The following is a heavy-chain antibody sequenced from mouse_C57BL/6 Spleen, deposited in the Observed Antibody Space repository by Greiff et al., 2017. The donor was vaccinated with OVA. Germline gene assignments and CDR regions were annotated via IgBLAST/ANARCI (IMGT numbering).Heavy chain of an antibody. CDR1: GYAFSSSW. Sequence: QVTLKESGPELVKPGASVKISCKASGYAFSSSWMNWVKQRPGKGLEWIGRIYPGDGDTNYNGKFKGKATLTADKSSSTAYMQLSSLTSEDSAVYFCARAWYFDVWGTGTTVTVSS. CDR3: ARAWYFDV. J-gene: IGHJ1*03. CDR2: IYPGDGDT. V-gene: IGHV1-82*01.